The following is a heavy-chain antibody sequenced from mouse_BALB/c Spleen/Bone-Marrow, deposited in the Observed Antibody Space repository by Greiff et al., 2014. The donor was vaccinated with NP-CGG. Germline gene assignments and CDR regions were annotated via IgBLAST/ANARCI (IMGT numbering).Heavy chain of an antibody. CDR2: IDPENGDT. CDR1: GFNIKDSY. D-gene: IGHD2-10*02. J-gene: IGHJ4*01. CDR3: TAYGSYWCEY. Sequence: EVQLQQSGAELVRSGASVKLSCTGSGFNIKDSYIHWVKQRPGQGLEWIGWIDPENGDTEYAPKFQGKATMTADTSSNTAYLQLSSLAAEDAAVYCGTAYGSYWCEYWGQGTSLTVSS. V-gene: IGHV14-4*02.